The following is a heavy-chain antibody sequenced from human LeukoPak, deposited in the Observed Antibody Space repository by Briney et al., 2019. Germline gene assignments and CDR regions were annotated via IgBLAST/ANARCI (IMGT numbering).Heavy chain of an antibody. CDR3: ARDRCNSTTCASRGAFDI. CDR1: GGSISSYY. V-gene: IGHV4-4*07. Sequence: SETLSLTCTVSGGSISSYYWSWIRQPAGKGLEWIGRIYTSGSTNYNPSLTSRVTMSVDTSKNQFSLKLTSVTAADTAVYYCARDRCNSTTCASRGAFDIWGQGTMATVS. D-gene: IGHD2-2*01. J-gene: IGHJ3*02. CDR2: IYTSGST.